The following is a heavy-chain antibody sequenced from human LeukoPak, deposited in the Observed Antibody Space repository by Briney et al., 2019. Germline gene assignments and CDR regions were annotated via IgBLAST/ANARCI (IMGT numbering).Heavy chain of an antibody. Sequence: SETLSLTCTVSGGSISSGPYYWSWIRQPAGKGLEWIGRINTSGRAKYNPSLKSRVTISVDMSKNQFSLKLTSVTAADTAVYYCARDPTGRYSSEGYMDVWGKGTTVTISS. V-gene: IGHV4-61*02. CDR3: ARDPTGRYSSEGYMDV. J-gene: IGHJ6*03. CDR2: INTSGRA. CDR1: GGSISSGPYY. D-gene: IGHD6-19*01.